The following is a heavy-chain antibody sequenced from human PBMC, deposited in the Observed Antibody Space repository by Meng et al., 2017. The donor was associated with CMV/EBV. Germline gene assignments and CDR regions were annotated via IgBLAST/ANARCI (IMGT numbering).Heavy chain of an antibody. CDR2: IIPILGIA. J-gene: IGHJ6*02. Sequence: SVKVSCKASGDTFSSYAISWVRQAPGQGLEWMGGIIPILGIANYAQKFQGRVTITADKSTSTAYMELSSLRSEDTAVYYCARASFRFHYYYYGMDVWGQGTTVTVSS. V-gene: IGHV1-69*10. D-gene: IGHD3-16*02. CDR1: GDTFSSYA. CDR3: ARASFRFHYYYYGMDV.